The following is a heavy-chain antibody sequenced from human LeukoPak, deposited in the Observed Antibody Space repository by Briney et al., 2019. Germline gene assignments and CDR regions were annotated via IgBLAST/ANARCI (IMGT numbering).Heavy chain of an antibody. CDR2: IYHSGST. CDR3: ANQYSSSWYYFDY. J-gene: IGHJ4*02. D-gene: IGHD6-13*01. CDR1: GYSISSGYY. V-gene: IGHV4-38-2*02. Sequence: SETLSLTCTVSGYSISSGYYWGWIRQPPVKGLGWIGSIYHSGSTYYNPSLKSRVTISVDTSKNQLSLKLSSVTAADTAVYYCANQYSSSWYYFDYWGQGTLVTVSS.